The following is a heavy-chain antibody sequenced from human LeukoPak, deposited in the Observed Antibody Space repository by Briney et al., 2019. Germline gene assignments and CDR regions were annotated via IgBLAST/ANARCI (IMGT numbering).Heavy chain of an antibody. J-gene: IGHJ4*02. Sequence: GGSLRLSCAASGFALSNYGMHWVRQAPGKGLEWVAVIWSDGSKEFYAGSVKGRFTISRDNPKNMVYLQMSILRADDTAVYYCARGGDKYSSSPQNYWGQGTLVTVSS. CDR1: GFALSNYG. CDR2: IWSDGSKE. CDR3: ARGGDKYSSSPQNY. V-gene: IGHV3-33*01. D-gene: IGHD6-6*01.